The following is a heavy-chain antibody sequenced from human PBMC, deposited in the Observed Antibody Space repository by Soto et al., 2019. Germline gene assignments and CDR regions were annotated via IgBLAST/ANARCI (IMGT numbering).Heavy chain of an antibody. CDR1: GYTFSNYG. J-gene: IGHJ6*02. V-gene: IGHV1-18*01. CDR3: SRFIMVGGWFDPNYWRGMNV. CDR2: ISGYNGNT. D-gene: IGHD6-19*01. Sequence: QVQLVQSGAEVKKPGASVTVSCKTSGYTFSNYGINWVRQAPGQGLERMGWISGYNGNTNYAQTVQGRVTMTTDTSTGTVYMELRSLKSDDTAIYYCSRFIMVGGWFDPNYWRGMNVGGQCTTVPASS.